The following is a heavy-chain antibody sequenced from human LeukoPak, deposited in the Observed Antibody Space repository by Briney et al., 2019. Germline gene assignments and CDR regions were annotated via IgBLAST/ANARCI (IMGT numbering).Heavy chain of an antibody. CDR3: ASYYSLGYFDY. Sequence: SETLSLTCAVSGGSISSATYYWSWIRQPPGKGREWIGYIHHSGGTSYNPSLQSRVTISVDRSKNQFSLKLSSVTAADTAVYYCASYYSLGYFDYWGQGTLVTVSS. D-gene: IGHD2-21*01. CDR2: IHHSGGT. V-gene: IGHV4-30-2*01. CDR1: GGSISSATYY. J-gene: IGHJ4*02.